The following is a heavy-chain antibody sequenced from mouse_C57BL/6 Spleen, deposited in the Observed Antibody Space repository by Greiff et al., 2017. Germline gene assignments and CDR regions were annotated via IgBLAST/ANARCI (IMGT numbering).Heavy chain of an antibody. Sequence: EVKVEESGGGLVQPGGSMKLSCVASGFTFSNYWMNWVRQSPEKGLEWVAQIRLKSDNYATHYAESVKGRFTISRDDSKSSVYLQMNNLRAEDTGIYYSTGAGWGDARDYWGQGTSVTVSS. CDR2: IRLKSDNYAT. J-gene: IGHJ4*01. CDR1: GFTFSNYW. D-gene: IGHD2-3*01. CDR3: TGAGWGDARDY. V-gene: IGHV6-3*01.